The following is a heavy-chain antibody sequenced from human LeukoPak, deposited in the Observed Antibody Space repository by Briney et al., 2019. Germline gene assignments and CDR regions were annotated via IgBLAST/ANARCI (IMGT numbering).Heavy chain of an antibody. J-gene: IGHJ4*02. D-gene: IGHD5-18*01. CDR3: ARRPRRYSYGYWDY. CDR1: GGSISSGGYS. V-gene: IGHV4-30-4*07. Sequence: SETLSLTCAVSGGSISSGGYSWSWIRQPPGKGLEWIGYIYYSGSTYYNPSLKSRVTISVDTSKNQFSLKLSSVTAADTAVYYCARRPRRYSYGYWDYWGQGTLVTVSS. CDR2: IYYSGST.